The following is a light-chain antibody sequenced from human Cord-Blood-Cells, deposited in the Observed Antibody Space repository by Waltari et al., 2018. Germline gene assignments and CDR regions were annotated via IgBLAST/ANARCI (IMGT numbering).Light chain of an antibody. J-gene: IGLJ3*02. V-gene: IGLV2-14*01. CDR2: EVS. CDR3: SSYTSSSTLV. CDR1: SSAVGGYNY. Sequence: QSALPQPASVSGSPGQSITISCTATSSAVGGYNYFPWYPQHPGKAPKLMIYEVSNRPSGVSNRFSGSKSGNTASLTISGLQAEDEADYYCSSYTSSSTLVFGGGTKLTVL.